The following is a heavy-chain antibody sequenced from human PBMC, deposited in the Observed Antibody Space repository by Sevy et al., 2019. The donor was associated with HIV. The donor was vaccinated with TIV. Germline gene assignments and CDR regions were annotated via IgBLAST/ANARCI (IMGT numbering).Heavy chain of an antibody. CDR1: GFTFSSYA. J-gene: IGHJ6*02. D-gene: IGHD3-22*01. CDR2: IRGSGGST. V-gene: IGHV3-23*01. Sequence: GGSLRVSCAASGFTFSSYAMSWVRQAPGKGLEWVSTIRGSGGSTYYADSVKGRFTISRDNSKNTLYLQMNSLRAEDTAVYYCHGDYDSSQLASYYYYGMDVWGQGTTVTVSS. CDR3: HGDYDSSQLASYYYYGMDV.